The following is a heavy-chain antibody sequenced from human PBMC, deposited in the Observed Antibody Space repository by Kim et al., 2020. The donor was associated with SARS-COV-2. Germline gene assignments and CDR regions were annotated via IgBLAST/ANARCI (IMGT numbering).Heavy chain of an antibody. CDR3: AKDGYCSSTSCYPIDY. D-gene: IGHD2-2*03. V-gene: IGHV3-23*01. Sequence: GKGRFTISRDNSKNTLYLQMNSLRAEDTAVYYCAKDGYCSSTSCYPIDYWGQGTLVTVSS. J-gene: IGHJ4*02.